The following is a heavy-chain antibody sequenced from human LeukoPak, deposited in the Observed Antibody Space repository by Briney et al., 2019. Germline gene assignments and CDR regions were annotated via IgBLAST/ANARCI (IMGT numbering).Heavy chain of an antibody. J-gene: IGHJ5*01. Sequence: GGSLRLSCAASGFTFNTYWMHWVRQVPGKGLVWLSRINGDGSSTAYAGSVKGRFTISRDNAKSTLYLQINSLRVEDTAVYHCAREKGSSNYDSWGQGTLVTVSS. V-gene: IGHV3-74*03. CDR1: GFTFNTYW. CDR3: AREKGSSNYDS. D-gene: IGHD4-11*01. CDR2: INGDGSST.